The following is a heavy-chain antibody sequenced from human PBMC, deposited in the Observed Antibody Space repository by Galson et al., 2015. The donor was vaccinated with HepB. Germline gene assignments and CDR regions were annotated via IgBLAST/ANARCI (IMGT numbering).Heavy chain of an antibody. J-gene: IGHJ6*02. V-gene: IGHV3-74*01. CDR2: INSDGSST. D-gene: IGHD2-15*01. CDR3: ARSLYTSYCSGGSCYDYYYGMDV. Sequence: SLRLSCAASGFTFSSYRMHWVRQAPGKGLVWVSRINSDGSSTSYADSVKGRFTISRDNAKNTLYLQMNSLRAEDTAVYYCARSLYTSYCSGGSCYDYYYGMDVWGQGTTVTVSS. CDR1: GFTFSSYR.